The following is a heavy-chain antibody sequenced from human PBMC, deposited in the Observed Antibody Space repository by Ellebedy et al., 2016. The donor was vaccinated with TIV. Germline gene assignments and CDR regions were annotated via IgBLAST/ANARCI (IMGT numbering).Heavy chain of an antibody. D-gene: IGHD3-10*01. Sequence: GESLKISCAASGFTFSNYALHWVRQAPGKGLEWVAIISFNENDEHYADSVKGRFTISRDNSKNTLYLQMNSLRPEDTAAYYCARVSDVMVRDRPMDVWGEGTTVTVSS. J-gene: IGHJ6*03. CDR3: ARVSDVMVRDRPMDV. V-gene: IGHV3-30*04. CDR2: ISFNENDE. CDR1: GFTFSNYA.